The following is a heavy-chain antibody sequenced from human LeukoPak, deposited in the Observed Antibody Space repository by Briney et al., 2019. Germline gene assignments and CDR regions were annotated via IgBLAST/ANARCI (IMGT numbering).Heavy chain of an antibody. CDR1: GGSFISYS. D-gene: IGHD2-15*01. V-gene: IGHV4-4*07. Sequence: SEPLPFTCTASGGSFISYSWSWIRQPAGKGLDWIGRIYTSGSTNYNPSLKSRLTMSVDTSKNQFSLNLTSVTAADTAVYYCARGDKPGQGFDYWGQGTLVTVSS. CDR2: IYTSGST. CDR3: ARGDKPGQGFDY. J-gene: IGHJ4*02.